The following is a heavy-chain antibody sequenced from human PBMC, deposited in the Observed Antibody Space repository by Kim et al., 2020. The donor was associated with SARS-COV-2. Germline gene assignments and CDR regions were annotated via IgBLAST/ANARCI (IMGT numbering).Heavy chain of an antibody. V-gene: IGHV3-30*04. J-gene: IGHJ5*02. Sequence: GGSLRLSCAASGFTFSSYAMHWVRQAPGKGLEWVAVISYDGSNKYYADSVKGRFTISRDNSKNTLYLQMNSLRAEDTAVYYCARSYCSGGSCYSNWFDPWGQGTLVTVSS. CDR3: ARSYCSGGSCYSNWFDP. D-gene: IGHD2-15*01. CDR1: GFTFSSYA. CDR2: ISYDGSNK.